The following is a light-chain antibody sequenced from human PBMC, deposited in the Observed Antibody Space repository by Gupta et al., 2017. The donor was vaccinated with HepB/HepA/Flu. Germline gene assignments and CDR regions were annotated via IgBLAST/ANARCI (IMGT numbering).Light chain of an antibody. J-gene: IGLJ3*02. Sequence: QSVLSQPPSASPTPGQRVTISCSGGSSNIGSNSVNWYQQLPGTAPKLLIYNHDRRPSGIPDRFSGSKSGTSATLAIIGLQSEDEADYYCASWDGILNGWVFGGGTKLTVL. CDR1: SSNIGSNS. CDR2: NHD. V-gene: IGLV1-44*01. CDR3: ASWDGILNGWV.